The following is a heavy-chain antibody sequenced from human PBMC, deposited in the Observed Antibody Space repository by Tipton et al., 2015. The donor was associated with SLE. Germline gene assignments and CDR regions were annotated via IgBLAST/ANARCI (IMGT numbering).Heavy chain of an antibody. D-gene: IGHD7-27*01. CDR2: ISSNGRDM. V-gene: IGHV3-11*01. Sequence: SLRLSCAVSGFIFSDYYMSWIRQAPGKGLEWVSYISSNGRDMYYADSVKGRFTISRDNAKDSLYLQMNSLRVEDTAMYFCARGRTGEDDYWGQGTLVTVSS. CDR1: GFIFSDYY. J-gene: IGHJ4*02. CDR3: ARGRTGEDDY.